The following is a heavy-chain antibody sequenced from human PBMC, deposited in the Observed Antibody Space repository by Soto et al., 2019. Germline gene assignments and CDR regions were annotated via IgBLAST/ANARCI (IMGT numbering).Heavy chain of an antibody. J-gene: IGHJ4*02. V-gene: IGHV3-74*01. CDR3: ARGPTGWYGYDY. CDR1: GFTFSSSW. CDR2: INGDESRT. D-gene: IGHD5-18*01. Sequence: EVPLVESGGGLVQPGGSLRLSCAASGFTFSSSWMHWVRHAPGKGLVWVSRINGDESRTNYADSVKGRFTISRDNAKNTVYLEMNSLRAEDTALYYCARGPTGWYGYDYWGQGTLVTVSS.